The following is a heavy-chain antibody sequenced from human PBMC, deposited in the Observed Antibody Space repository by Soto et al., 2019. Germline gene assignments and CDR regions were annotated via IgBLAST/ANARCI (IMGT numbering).Heavy chain of an antibody. J-gene: IGHJ1*01. V-gene: IGHV1-2*04. CDR1: GYTFTGYY. CDR3: ARGPEYSSSSVVYFQH. CDR2: INPNSGGT. Sequence: ASVKVSCKASGYTFTGYYMHWVRQAPGQGLEWMGWINPNSGGTNYAQKFQGWVTMTRDTSISTAYMELSRLRSDDTAVYYCARGPEYSSSSVVYFQHWGQGTLVTVSS. D-gene: IGHD6-6*01.